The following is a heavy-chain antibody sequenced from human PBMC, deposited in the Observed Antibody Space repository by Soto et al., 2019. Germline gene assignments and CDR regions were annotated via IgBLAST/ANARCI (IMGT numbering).Heavy chain of an antibody. CDR1: GGSIGSYY. J-gene: IGHJ4*02. D-gene: IGHD5-18*01. CDR2: IYTSGST. V-gene: IGHV4-4*07. CDR3: ARGPAGYSYGLYYFDY. Sequence: SETLSLTCTVSGGSIGSYYWSWIRQPAGKGLEWIGRIYTSGSTNYNPSLKSRVTMSVDTSKNQFSLKLSSVTAADTAVYYCARGPAGYSYGLYYFDYWGQGTLVTVSS.